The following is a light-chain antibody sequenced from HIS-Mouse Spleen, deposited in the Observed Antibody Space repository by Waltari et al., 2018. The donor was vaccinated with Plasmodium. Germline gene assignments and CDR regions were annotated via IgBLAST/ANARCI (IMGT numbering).Light chain of an antibody. V-gene: IGLV2-11*01. J-gene: IGLJ2*01. CDR1: SSDVGVYKY. CDR3: CSYAGSYTLV. CDR2: DVR. Sequence: QSALTQPRSASGSPGQSVTIARTGTSSDVGVYKYVSWYQQHQDQAHKLMIYDVRKRPSGVPDRFSGSKSGNTASLTISGLQAEDEADYYCCSYAGSYTLVFGGGTKLTVL.